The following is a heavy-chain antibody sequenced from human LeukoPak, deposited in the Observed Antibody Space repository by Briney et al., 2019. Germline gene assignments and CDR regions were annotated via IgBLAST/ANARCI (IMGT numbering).Heavy chain of an antibody. CDR2: IYYSGST. CDR1: GGSISSYY. CDR3: ARGTTGYSSGWYEEN. J-gene: IGHJ3*01. Sequence: PSETLSLTCTVSGGSISSYYWSWIRQPPGKGLEWIGYIYYSGSTNYNPSLKSRVTISVDTSKNQFSLKLSSVTAADTAVYYCARGTTGYSSGWYEENWGQGTMVTVSS. D-gene: IGHD6-19*01. V-gene: IGHV4-59*01.